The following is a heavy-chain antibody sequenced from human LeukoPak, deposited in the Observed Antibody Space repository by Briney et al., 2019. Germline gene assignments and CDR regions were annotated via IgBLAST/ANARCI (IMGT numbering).Heavy chain of an antibody. CDR1: GYTFTSYY. D-gene: IGHD2-21*02. CDR2: INPSGGST. CDR3: ASDNCGGDCYSMPYFDY. Sequence: ASVKVSCKASGYTFTSYYMHWVRQAPGQGLEWMGIINPSGGSTSYAQKFQGRVTMTRDTSTSTVYMELSSLRSEDTAVYYCASDNCGGDCYSMPYFDYWGQGTLVTVS. J-gene: IGHJ4*02. V-gene: IGHV1-46*01.